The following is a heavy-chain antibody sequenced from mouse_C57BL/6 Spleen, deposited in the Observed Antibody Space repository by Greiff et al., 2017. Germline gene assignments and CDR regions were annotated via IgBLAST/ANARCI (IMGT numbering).Heavy chain of an antibody. V-gene: IGHV1-64*01. CDR1: GYTFTSYW. J-gene: IGHJ4*01. Sequence: QVQLQQPGAELVKPGASVKLSCKASGYTFTSYWMHWVKQRPGQGLEWIGMIHPNSGSTNYNEKFKSKATLTVDKSSSTAYMQLSSLTSEDSAVYYCAGYYGTGYAMDDWGQGTSVTVSS. D-gene: IGHD2-3*01. CDR2: IHPNSGST. CDR3: AGYYGTGYAMDD.